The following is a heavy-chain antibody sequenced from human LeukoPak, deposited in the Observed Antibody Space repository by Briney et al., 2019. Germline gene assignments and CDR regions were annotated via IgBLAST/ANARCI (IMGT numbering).Heavy chain of an antibody. CDR3: ARDLSVGSKPDLGFDY. Sequence: SETLSLTCAVYGGSFSGYYWSWIRQPPGKGLEWIGEINHSGSTNYNPSLKSRVTISVDTSKNQFSLKLSSVTAADTAVYYCARDLSVGSKPDLGFDYWGQGTLVTVSS. CDR1: GGSFSGYY. V-gene: IGHV4-34*01. CDR2: INHSGST. J-gene: IGHJ4*02. D-gene: IGHD1-26*01.